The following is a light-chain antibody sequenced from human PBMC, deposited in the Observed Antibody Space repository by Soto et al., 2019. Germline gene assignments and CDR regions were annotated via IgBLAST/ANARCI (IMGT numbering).Light chain of an antibody. J-gene: IGLJ2*01. Sequence: QSALTQPASVSGSPGQSITISCTGTSSDVGGYNYVSWYQQHPGKAPKLMIYDVSNRPSGVSNRFSGSKSGNTASLTISGLQAEDEADYYCRSYTSSSTLMVFGRGTKLTVL. CDR3: RSYTSSSTLMV. CDR1: SSDVGGYNY. CDR2: DVS. V-gene: IGLV2-14*01.